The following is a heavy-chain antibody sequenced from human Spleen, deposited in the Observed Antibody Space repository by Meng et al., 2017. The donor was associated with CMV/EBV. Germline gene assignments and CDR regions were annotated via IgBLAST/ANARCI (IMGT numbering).Heavy chain of an antibody. CDR2: ISASGADT. V-gene: IGHV3-23*01. CDR3: AKDLNYRFLEWLLSFDY. Sequence: GESLKISCTASGFAFSPYSMNWVRQAAGKGLEWVSLISASGADTYYADSLKGRFTISRDNSKNTLYLQINSLRAEDTALYYCAKDLNYRFLEWLLSFDYWGQGMLVTVSS. D-gene: IGHD3-3*01. CDR1: GFAFSPYS. J-gene: IGHJ4*02.